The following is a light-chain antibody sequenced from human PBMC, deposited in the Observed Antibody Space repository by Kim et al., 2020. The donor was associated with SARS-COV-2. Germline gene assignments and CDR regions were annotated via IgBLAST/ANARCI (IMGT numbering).Light chain of an antibody. J-gene: IGLJ2*01. CDR3: QAWDSSPVV. Sequence: GSHGQTATSTCSGDKLGNKYACWYQQKPGPSPVLVIYQDIKRPSGIPEPFSGSNSGSTATLTISGTQAMDEADYYCQAWDSSPVVFGGGTQLTVL. CDR2: QDI. CDR1: KLGNKY. V-gene: IGLV3-1*01.